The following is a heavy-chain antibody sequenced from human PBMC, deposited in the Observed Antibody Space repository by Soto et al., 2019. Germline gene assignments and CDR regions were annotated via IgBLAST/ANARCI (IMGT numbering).Heavy chain of an antibody. J-gene: IGHJ4*02. CDR2: VNHSGTT. Sequence: QVQLQQWGAGLLKPSETLSLTCAVYGGSFSGYYWTWIRQSPEKGLEWIGEVNHSGTTYYNPSLKSRVTISVHTPKNQFSPKMSAVTAADTAVYYCARGIGYCSSINCYSSRRLRFDSWSQGTLVTVSS. V-gene: IGHV4-34*01. CDR1: GGSFSGYY. D-gene: IGHD2-2*01. CDR3: ARGIGYCSSINCYSSRRLRFDS.